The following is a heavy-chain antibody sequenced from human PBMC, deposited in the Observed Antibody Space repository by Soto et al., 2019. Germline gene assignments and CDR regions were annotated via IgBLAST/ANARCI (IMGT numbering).Heavy chain of an antibody. CDR2: IYYSGST. CDR1: GGSISSGGYY. J-gene: IGHJ6*02. Sequence: SETLSLTCTVSGGSISSGGYYWSWIRQHPGKGLEWIGYIYYSGSTYYNPSLKSRVTISVATSKNQFSLKLSSVTAADTAVYYCARALGRKYSSSSDYYYCMDVWGQGTTVTVSS. V-gene: IGHV4-31*03. CDR3: ARALGRKYSSSSDYYYCMDV. D-gene: IGHD6-6*01.